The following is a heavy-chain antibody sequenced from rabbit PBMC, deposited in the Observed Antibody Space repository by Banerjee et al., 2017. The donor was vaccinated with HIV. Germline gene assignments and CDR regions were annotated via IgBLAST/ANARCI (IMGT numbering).Heavy chain of an antibody. CDR2: IYPDYGNT. J-gene: IGHJ4*01. V-gene: IGHV1S47*01. CDR3: ARVGYTYGDGGDGYSKWGL. CDR1: GIDFSSYG. D-gene: IGHD6-1*01. Sequence: QEQLVESGGGLVKPGASLTLTCKGSGIDFSSYGINWVRQAPGKGLEWIAYIYPDYGNTYYANWLNGRFTISSHNVQNTLYLQLNSLTAADTATYFCARVGYTYGDGGDGYSKWGLWGPGTLVTFS.